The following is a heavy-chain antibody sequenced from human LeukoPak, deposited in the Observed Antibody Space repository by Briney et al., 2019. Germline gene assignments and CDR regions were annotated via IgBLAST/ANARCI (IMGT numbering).Heavy chain of an antibody. CDR1: GLTFSSYA. J-gene: IGHJ4*02. CDR2: FSGSGGST. V-gene: IGHV3-23*01. CDR3: ARRAGAYSHPYDY. Sequence: GGSLRLSCAASGLTFSSYAMSWVRQAPGKGLECISGFSGSGGSTYYADSVKGRFTISRDNSKNTLYLQMTSLRAEDTAVYYCARRAGAYSHPYDYWGQGTLVTVSS. D-gene: IGHD4/OR15-4a*01.